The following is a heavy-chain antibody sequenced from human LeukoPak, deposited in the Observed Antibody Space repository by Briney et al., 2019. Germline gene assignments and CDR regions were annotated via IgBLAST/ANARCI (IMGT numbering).Heavy chain of an antibody. V-gene: IGHV1-2*04. CDR1: GYTFTGYY. Sequence: ASVKVSCKASGYTFTGYYMHWVRQAPGQGLEWMGWINPNSGGTNYAQKFQGWVTMTRDTSISTAYMELSRLRSDDTAVYYCARAESINDSSGYYLDAFDIWGQGTMVTVSS. CDR3: ARAESINDSSGYYLDAFDI. J-gene: IGHJ3*02. D-gene: IGHD3-22*01. CDR2: INPNSGGT.